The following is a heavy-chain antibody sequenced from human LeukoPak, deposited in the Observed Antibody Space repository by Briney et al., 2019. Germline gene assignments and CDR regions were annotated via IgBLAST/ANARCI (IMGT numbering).Heavy chain of an antibody. Sequence: ASVKVSFKASGYTFTSYDIHWVRPATGQGLEWMGWMNPNSGNTGYAQKFQGRVTMTRNTSISTAYMELSSLRSEDTAVYYCARGIGDTAFDYWGQGTLVTVSS. CDR3: ARGIGDTAFDY. CDR1: GYTFTSYD. J-gene: IGHJ4*02. CDR2: MNPNSGNT. V-gene: IGHV1-8*01. D-gene: IGHD5-18*01.